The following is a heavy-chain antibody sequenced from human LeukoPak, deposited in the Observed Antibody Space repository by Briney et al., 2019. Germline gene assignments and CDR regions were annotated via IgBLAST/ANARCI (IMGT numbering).Heavy chain of an antibody. D-gene: IGHD3-9*01. CDR1: GGTFSSYA. Sequence: SVKVSCKASGGTFSSYAISWVRQAPGQGLEWMGWIIPILGIANYAQKFQGRVTITADKSTSTAYMELSSLRSEDTAVYYCARRSYYDILPGPPGGGDAFDIWGQGTMVTVSS. CDR3: ARRSYYDILPGPPGGGDAFDI. V-gene: IGHV1-69*10. J-gene: IGHJ3*02. CDR2: IIPILGIA.